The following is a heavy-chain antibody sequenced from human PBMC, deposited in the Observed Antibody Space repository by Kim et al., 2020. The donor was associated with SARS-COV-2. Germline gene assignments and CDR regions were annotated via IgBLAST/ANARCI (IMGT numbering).Heavy chain of an antibody. CDR1: GFTFSSYG. CDR2: ISYDGSNK. CDR3: AKDLEIAARPPSYYYYGMDV. V-gene: IGHV3-30*18. J-gene: IGHJ6*02. D-gene: IGHD6-6*01. Sequence: GGSLRLSCAASGFTFSSYGMHWVRQAPGKGLEWVAVISYDGSNKYYADSVKGRFTISRDNSKNTLYLQMNSLRAEDTAVYYCAKDLEIAARPPSYYYYGMDVWGQGTTVTVSS.